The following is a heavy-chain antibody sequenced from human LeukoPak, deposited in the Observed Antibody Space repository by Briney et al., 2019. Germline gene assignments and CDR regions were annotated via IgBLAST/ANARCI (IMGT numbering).Heavy chain of an antibody. CDR3: ARGPYCSGGSCYITPFDY. V-gene: IGHV1-2*02. Sequence: ASVKVSCKASGYTFPANYMHWVRQAPGQGLEWMGWINPNSGGSNCAQKFQGRVTMTRETSISTAYMELSRLSPDDTAVYYCARGPYCSGGSCYITPFDYWGQGTLVTVSS. CDR1: GYTFPANY. CDR2: INPNSGGS. D-gene: IGHD2-15*01. J-gene: IGHJ4*02.